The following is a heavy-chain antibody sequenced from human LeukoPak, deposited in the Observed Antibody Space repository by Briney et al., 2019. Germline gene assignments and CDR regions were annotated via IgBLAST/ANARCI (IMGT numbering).Heavy chain of an antibody. Sequence: GGSLRLPCAASGFTFRGYSMNWVRQAPGKGLEWVSYISSTSSYIFYADSVKGRFTISRDNANDSLYLQMNSLRAEDTAVYYCTVSLNYRNFDYWGQGTLVTVSS. V-gene: IGHV3-21*01. CDR1: GFTFRGYS. J-gene: IGHJ4*02. CDR2: ISSTSSYI. CDR3: TVSLNYRNFDY. D-gene: IGHD3-10*01.